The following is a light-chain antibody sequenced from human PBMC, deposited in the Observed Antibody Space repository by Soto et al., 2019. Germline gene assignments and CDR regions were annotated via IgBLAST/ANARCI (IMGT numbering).Light chain of an antibody. CDR2: EVS. Sequence: QSALTQPASVSGSPGQSITISCSGTTSDIGANNFVSWYQQRPGKAPKVIIYEVSNRPAGVSYRFSGSKSGSTASLTISGLQAEDEALYSCNAYTNTGARVFGTGTKGTVL. CDR3: NAYTNTGARV. V-gene: IGLV2-14*01. CDR1: TSDIGANNF. J-gene: IGLJ1*01.